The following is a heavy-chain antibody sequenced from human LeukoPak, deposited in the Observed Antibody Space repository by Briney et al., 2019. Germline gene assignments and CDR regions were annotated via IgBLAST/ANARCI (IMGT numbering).Heavy chain of an antibody. CDR3: LSYSSSSEDY. J-gene: IGHJ4*02. Sequence: GGSLRLACAAAGFTFSASAMHWVRQAAGKGLEWVGRIRSKDNSYATEYAASVKGRFTISRDDSKNTAYLQMNSLKTEDTAVYYCLSYSSSSEDYWGQGTLVTVSS. CDR1: GFTFSASA. V-gene: IGHV3-73*01. D-gene: IGHD6-6*01. CDR2: IRSKDNSYAT.